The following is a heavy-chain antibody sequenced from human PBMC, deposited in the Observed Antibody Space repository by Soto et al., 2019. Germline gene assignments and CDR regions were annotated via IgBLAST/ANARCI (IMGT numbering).Heavy chain of an antibody. CDR3: ARSHYTYGLLIDY. Sequence: SETLSLTCSVSGDSITTHGYYWGWIRHPPGKGLQWIGNVYSTGSTFSHPSLTSRVFISVDTSKNKFSLRLASVTAADTAVYYCARSHYTYGLLIDYWGPGIMVTVSS. CDR1: GDSITTHGYY. CDR2: VYSTGST. V-gene: IGHV4-39*01. J-gene: IGHJ4*02. D-gene: IGHD2-8*01.